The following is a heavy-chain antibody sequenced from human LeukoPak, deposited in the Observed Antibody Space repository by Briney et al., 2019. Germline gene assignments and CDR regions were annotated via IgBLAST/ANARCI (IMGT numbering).Heavy chain of an antibody. CDR3: APTNSWYYYFDY. D-gene: IGHD6-13*01. Sequence: ASGKVSCKASGYAFTGYYMHWVRQAPGQGLEWMGWINPNSGGTNYAQKFQGRVTMTRDTSISTAYMELSRLRSDDTAVYYCAPTNSWYYYFDYWGQGTLVAVSS. CDR1: GYAFTGYY. CDR2: INPNSGGT. J-gene: IGHJ4*02. V-gene: IGHV1-2*02.